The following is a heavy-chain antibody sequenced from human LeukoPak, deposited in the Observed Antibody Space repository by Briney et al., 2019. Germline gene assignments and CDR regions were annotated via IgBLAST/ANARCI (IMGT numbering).Heavy chain of an antibody. D-gene: IGHD3-10*01. Sequence: ASVKVSCKASGYTLSRYGISWVRQAPGQGLEWMGWISAYNGNTSYAQKVQGRVTMTADTSTSTVYMELRSLRSDDTAVYYCARDSYYYGSGTYYLDAFDIWGQGTMVTVSS. CDR2: ISAYNGNT. CDR3: ARDSYYYGSGTYYLDAFDI. V-gene: IGHV1-18*01. CDR1: GYTLSRYG. J-gene: IGHJ3*02.